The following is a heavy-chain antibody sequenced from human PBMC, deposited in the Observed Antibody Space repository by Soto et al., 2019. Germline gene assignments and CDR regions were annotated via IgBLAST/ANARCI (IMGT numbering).Heavy chain of an antibody. CDR2: ISAYNGNI. CDR1: CYPYTSYG. J-gene: IGHJ6*02. CDR3: ASTYGEGYSSSHTPCCYYYGMDV. Sequence: VPVKVACKASCYPYTSYGISWVQQAPGQGLEWMGWISAYNGNINYAQKLQGRVTMTTDTSASTAYMELRRLRSDHTTVYYCASTYGEGYSSSHTPCCYYYGMDVWGQGXTVTVSS. V-gene: IGHV1-18*01. D-gene: IGHD6-6*01.